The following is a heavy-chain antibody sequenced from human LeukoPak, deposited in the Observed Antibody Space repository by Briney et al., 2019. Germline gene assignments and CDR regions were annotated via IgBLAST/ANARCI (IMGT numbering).Heavy chain of an antibody. D-gene: IGHD3-22*01. V-gene: IGHV3-23*01. J-gene: IGHJ4*02. CDR2: ISGSGGGT. Sequence: GGSLRLSCAVSGITLSNYGMTWVRQAPGKGLEWVAGISGSGGGTNYADSVKGRFTISRDNPKNTLYLQMNSLRAEDTAVYFCAKRGVVIRVILVGFHKEAYYFDSWGQGTLVTVSS. CDR1: GITLSNYG. CDR3: AKRGVVIRVILVGFHKEAYYFDS.